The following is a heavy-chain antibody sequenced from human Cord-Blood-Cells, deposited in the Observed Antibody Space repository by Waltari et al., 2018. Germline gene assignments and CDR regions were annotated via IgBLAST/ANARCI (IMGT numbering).Heavy chain of an antibody. V-gene: IGHV4-39*01. J-gene: IGHJ4*02. CDR3: ARHTGQYNWNYEFDY. CDR2: IYYSVST. D-gene: IGHD1-7*01. Sequence: QLQLQESGPGLVKPSETLSLTCTVSGGSISSSSYYWGWIRQSPGKGLEWNGSIYYSVSTYLNPSLKSQITISVDTSKNQFSLKLSSVTAADTAVYYCARHTGQYNWNYEFDYWGQGTLVTVSS. CDR1: GGSISSSSYY.